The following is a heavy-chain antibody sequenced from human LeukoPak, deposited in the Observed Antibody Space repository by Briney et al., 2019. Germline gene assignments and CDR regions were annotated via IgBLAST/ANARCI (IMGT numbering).Heavy chain of an antibody. Sequence: GGSLRLSCAASGFTFSTYWMSWVRQAPGKGLEWVANIKQDGSEKYYVDSAKGRFTISRDNGKNSLYLQMNSLRAEDTAVYYCASHYYDFWSGYYFDYWGQGTLVTVSS. CDR2: IKQDGSEK. CDR1: GFTFSTYW. J-gene: IGHJ4*02. D-gene: IGHD3-3*01. CDR3: ASHYYDFWSGYYFDY. V-gene: IGHV3-7*01.